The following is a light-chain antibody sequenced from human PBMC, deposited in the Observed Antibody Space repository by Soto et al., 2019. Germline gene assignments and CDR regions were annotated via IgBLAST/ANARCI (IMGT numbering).Light chain of an antibody. CDR3: LLSYNGPYV. J-gene: IGLJ1*01. CDR2: DTT. Sequence: QAVVTQEPSLTVSPGGTVTLTCGSSTGAVTNGHYPYWFQQKPGQAPRTLIYDTTNRHSWTPARFSGSLLGGKAALTLSGAQHEEEAEYYCLLSYNGPYVFGTGTKVTVL. V-gene: IGLV7-46*01. CDR1: TGAVTNGHY.